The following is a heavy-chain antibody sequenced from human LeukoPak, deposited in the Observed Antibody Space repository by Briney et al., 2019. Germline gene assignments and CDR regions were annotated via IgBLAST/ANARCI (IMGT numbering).Heavy chain of an antibody. J-gene: IGHJ4*02. D-gene: IGHD3-22*01. CDR3: AKSPHYYDSSGSDY. CDR1: GFTFSSYA. Sequence: GGSLRLSCAASGFTFSSYAMSWVRQAPGKGLEWVSAFSGSGGSTYYADSVKGRFTISRDNSKNTLYLQMNSLRAEDTAVYYCAKSPHYYDSSGSDYWGQGTLVTVSS. CDR2: FSGSGGST. V-gene: IGHV3-23*01.